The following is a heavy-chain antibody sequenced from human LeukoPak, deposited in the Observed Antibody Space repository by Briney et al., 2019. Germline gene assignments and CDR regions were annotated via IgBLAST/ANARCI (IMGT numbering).Heavy chain of an antibody. D-gene: IGHD6-13*01. CDR3: ARVARYSSSWYWFDP. V-gene: IGHV1-8*01. J-gene: IGHJ5*02. CDR2: MNPNSGNT. Sequence: ASVKVSCKASGYTFTSYDINWVRQATGQGLEWMGWMNPNSGNTGYAQKFQGRVTMTRNTSISTAYMELSSLRSGDTAVYYCARVARYSSSWYWFDPWGQGTLVTVSS. CDR1: GYTFTSYD.